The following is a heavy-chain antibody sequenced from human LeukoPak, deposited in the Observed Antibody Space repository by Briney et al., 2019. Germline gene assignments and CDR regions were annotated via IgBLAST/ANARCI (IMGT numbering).Heavy chain of an antibody. CDR3: AKGVGEFGFRFDS. D-gene: IGHD3-16*01. Sequence: GGSRRLSCEVSGFTFSSHAMGWVRRAPGEGLEWVSVISGGGGSTYYADSLKGRFTISRDNSKNTLYLQMNSLTAADTAVYYCAKGVGEFGFRFDSWGQGTLVTVSS. V-gene: IGHV3-23*01. CDR1: GFTFSSHA. J-gene: IGHJ4*02. CDR2: ISGGGGST.